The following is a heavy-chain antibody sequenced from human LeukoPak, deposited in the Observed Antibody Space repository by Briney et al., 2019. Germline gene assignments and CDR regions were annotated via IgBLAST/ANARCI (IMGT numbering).Heavy chain of an antibody. V-gene: IGHV3-53*01. J-gene: IGHJ4*02. Sequence: GGSLRLSCAASGFTVSSNFMNWLRQAPGKGLEWVSVIYSDGNTDYADSVKGRFTISRDNSKNTLYLQMNSLRAEDTAVYYCARGPTYSSSWYGRGQGTLVTVSS. CDR3: ARGPTYSSSWYG. CDR2: IYSDGNT. CDR1: GFTVSSNF. D-gene: IGHD6-13*01.